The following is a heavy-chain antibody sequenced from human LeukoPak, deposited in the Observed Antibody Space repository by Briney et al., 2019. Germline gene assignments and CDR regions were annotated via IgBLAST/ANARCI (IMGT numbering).Heavy chain of an antibody. Sequence: SETLSLTCTVSGGSFSSYFWSWIRQPPGKGLEWIGYIYYSGSTHYNSSLKSRVTISADTSKNQFSLKLISVTAADTAVYYCASRKLGNDYWGQGTLVTVSS. CDR2: IYYSGST. CDR3: ASRKLGNDY. V-gene: IGHV4-59*01. D-gene: IGHD7-27*01. J-gene: IGHJ4*02. CDR1: GGSFSSYF.